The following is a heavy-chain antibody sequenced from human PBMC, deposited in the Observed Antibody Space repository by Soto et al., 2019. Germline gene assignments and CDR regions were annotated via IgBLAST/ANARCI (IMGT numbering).Heavy chain of an antibody. CDR1: GYSFTSYW. CDR3: ARGGSSSGGYYYGMDV. J-gene: IGHJ6*02. V-gene: IGHV5-51*01. CDR2: IYPGDSDT. D-gene: IGHD6-6*01. Sequence: GESLKISCKGSGYSFTSYWIGWVRQMPGKGLEWMGIIYPGDSDTRYSPSFQGQVTISADKSISTAYPQWSSLKASDTAMYYCARGGSSSGGYYYGMDVWGQGTTVTVSS.